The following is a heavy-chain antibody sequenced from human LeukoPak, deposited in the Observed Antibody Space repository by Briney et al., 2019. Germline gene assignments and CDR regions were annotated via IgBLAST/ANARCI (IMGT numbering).Heavy chain of an antibody. D-gene: IGHD3-16*01. CDR2: IKQDGSEK. CDR3: IRGGFSLDY. J-gene: IGHJ4*02. V-gene: IGHV3-7*01. Sequence: GGSLRLSCAASGFTFSSYTMNWVRQAPGKGLEWVANIKQDGSEKYYVDSVKGRFTISRDNAKNSLYLQMNSLRAEDTAVYYCIRGGFSLDYWGQGTLVTVSS. CDR1: GFTFSSYT.